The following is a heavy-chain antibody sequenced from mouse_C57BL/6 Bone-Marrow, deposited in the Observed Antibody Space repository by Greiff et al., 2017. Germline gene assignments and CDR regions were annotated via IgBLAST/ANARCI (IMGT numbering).Heavy chain of an antibody. J-gene: IGHJ4*01. V-gene: IGHV1-7*01. Sequence: QVQLQQSGAELAKPGASVKLSCKASGYTFTSYWMHWVKQRPGQGLEWIGYINPSSGYTKYNQKFKDKATLTADKSSSTAYMQLSSLTYEDSAVYYCATGDWLLRNYAMDYWGQGTSGTVSS. CDR2: INPSSGYT. CDR3: ATGDWLLRNYAMDY. D-gene: IGHD2-3*01. CDR1: GYTFTSYW.